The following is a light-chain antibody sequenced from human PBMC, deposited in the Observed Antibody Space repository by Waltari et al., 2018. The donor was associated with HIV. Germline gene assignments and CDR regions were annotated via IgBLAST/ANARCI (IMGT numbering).Light chain of an antibody. CDR3: SLYTSSSTYV. CDR2: EVS. Sequence: QSALTQPPSVSGSPGQSVTISCTGTSRDVGSYDRVPWYQQPPGTAPKLVIYEVSNRPSGVPDRLSGSKSGNTASLTSGGLQAEDEADYYCSLYTSSSTYVFGTGTKVTVL. CDR1: SRDVGSYDR. J-gene: IGLJ1*01. V-gene: IGLV2-18*01.